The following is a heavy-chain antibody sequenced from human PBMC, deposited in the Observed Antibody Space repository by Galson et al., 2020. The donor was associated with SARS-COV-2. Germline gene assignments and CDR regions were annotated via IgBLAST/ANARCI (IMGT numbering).Heavy chain of an antibody. CDR1: GFTFSSYW. CDR2: LNGDGTIT. Sequence: QAGGSLRLSCAASGFTFSSYWMHWVRQTPGRGLEWVSRLNGDGTITHYADSVKGRFTIFRDNAKNTLFLQMNSLRAEDTAVYYCAREGLAFSYTYWGQGTLVTVSS. J-gene: IGHJ4*02. V-gene: IGHV3-74*01. CDR3: AREGLAFSYTY. D-gene: IGHD2-2*02.